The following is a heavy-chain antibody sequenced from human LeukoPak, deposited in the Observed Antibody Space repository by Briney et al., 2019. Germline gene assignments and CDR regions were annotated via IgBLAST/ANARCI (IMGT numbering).Heavy chain of an antibody. V-gene: IGHV1-18*01. D-gene: IGHD3-22*01. CDR2: IGTYNRNT. CDR1: GYTFTSYG. J-gene: IGHJ4*02. Sequence: ASVKVSCKASGYTFTSYGISWVRQAPGQGLECMSWIGTYNRNTNYAKKFQVRVTMTTDTSTTTAYMELRSLRSAYQSVYYFPRDLSSYESGGYYGDHWGEGDLVTVSS. CDR3: PRDLSSYESGGYYGDH.